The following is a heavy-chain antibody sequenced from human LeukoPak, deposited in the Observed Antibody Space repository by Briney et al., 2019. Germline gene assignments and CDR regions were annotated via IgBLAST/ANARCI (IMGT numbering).Heavy chain of an antibody. CDR3: ARDACGVGCWRYCEY. Sequence: GGSLRLSCAASGFTFSDYAMHWVRQAPGKGLEYVSAISSNGGTTYYADSVKGRFTISRDNSKNTLYLQMDILRAEDTALYYCARDACGVGCWRYCEYWGQGTLVTVSS. J-gene: IGHJ4*02. D-gene: IGHD2-21*01. CDR2: ISSNGGTT. CDR1: GFTFSDYA. V-gene: IGHV3-64*02.